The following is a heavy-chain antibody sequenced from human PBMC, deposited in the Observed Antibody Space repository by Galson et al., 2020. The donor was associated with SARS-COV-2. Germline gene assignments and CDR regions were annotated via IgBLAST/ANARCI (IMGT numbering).Heavy chain of an antibody. D-gene: IGHD4-17*01. Sequence: LSLTCAASGFTFSDYYMSWIRQAPGKGLEWVSYISSSSSYTNYADSVKGRFTISRDNAKNSLYLQMNSPRAEDTAVYYCARGYDLGYGDTPFDYWGQGTLVTVSS. CDR2: ISSSSSYT. J-gene: IGHJ4*02. CDR1: GFTFSDYY. CDR3: ARGYDLGYGDTPFDY. V-gene: IGHV3-11*06.